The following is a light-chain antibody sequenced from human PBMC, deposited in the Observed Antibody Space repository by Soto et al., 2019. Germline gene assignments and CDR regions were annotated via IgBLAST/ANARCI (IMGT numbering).Light chain of an antibody. CDR2: AAS. Sequence: DIQMTQSPSSLSASVGDRVTITCRASQSTSNYLNWYQQKPGKAPKLLIYAASTLQSGVPSRFSGGGSGTDFTLTISSLQPEDFATYYCQQSYNTPITFGQGTRLEIK. CDR1: QSTSNY. J-gene: IGKJ5*01. CDR3: QQSYNTPIT. V-gene: IGKV1-39*01.